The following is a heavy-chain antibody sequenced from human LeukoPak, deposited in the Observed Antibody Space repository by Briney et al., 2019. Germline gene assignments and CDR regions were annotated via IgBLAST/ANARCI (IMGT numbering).Heavy chain of an antibody. V-gene: IGHV3-30*04. Sequence: PGGSLRLSCAASGFTFSSYAMHWVRQAPGKGLEWVAVISYDGSNKYYADSVKGRFTISRDNSKNTLYLQMNSLRAEDTAVYYCARDQGTIASWYYFDYWGQGTLVTVSS. CDR1: GFTFSSYA. D-gene: IGHD6-13*01. CDR2: ISYDGSNK. CDR3: ARDQGTIASWYYFDY. J-gene: IGHJ4*02.